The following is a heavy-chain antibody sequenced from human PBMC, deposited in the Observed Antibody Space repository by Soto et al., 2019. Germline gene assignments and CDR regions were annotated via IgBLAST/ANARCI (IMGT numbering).Heavy chain of an antibody. CDR3: ARGWSYDILTGYSY. CDR1: GGTFSNYA. J-gene: IGHJ4*02. Sequence: QMQLVQSGAEVKKPGSSVKISCKASGGTFSNYAISWVRQAPGQGLEWMGGITPIFGKANYAQKFQGRVTISADESTSTAYMELSSLRSEDTAVYYCARGWSYDILTGYSYWGQGTLVTVSS. CDR2: ITPIFGKA. D-gene: IGHD3-9*01. V-gene: IGHV1-69*01.